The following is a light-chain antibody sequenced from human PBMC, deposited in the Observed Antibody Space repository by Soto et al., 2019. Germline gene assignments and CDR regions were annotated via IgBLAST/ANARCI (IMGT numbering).Light chain of an antibody. CDR2: DIS. CDR3: QQYDNSPIT. Sequence: EGGWTQSKGTLSLSPGERATLSCRASQSVSARQLAWYQQKPGQAPRLLIYDISIRAAGIPDRFSGTGSETDFTLTISRLEPEDFAVYYCQQYDNSPITFGQGTLLAVK. V-gene: IGKV3-20*01. J-gene: IGKJ5*01. CDR1: QSVSARQ.